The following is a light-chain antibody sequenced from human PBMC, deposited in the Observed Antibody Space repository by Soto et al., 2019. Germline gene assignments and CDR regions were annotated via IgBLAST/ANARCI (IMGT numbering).Light chain of an antibody. Sequence: QSALTQPTSASGSPGKSVTISCTGTSSDVGGYNYVSWYQQHPGKAPKIMIYEVNKRPTGVPDRFWGAKSGNTSSLTISGLQAEDEAEYHCCSYAGTYHVFGTGTKLTVL. CDR2: EVN. V-gene: IGLV2-8*01. J-gene: IGLJ1*01. CDR1: SSDVGGYNY. CDR3: CSYAGTYHV.